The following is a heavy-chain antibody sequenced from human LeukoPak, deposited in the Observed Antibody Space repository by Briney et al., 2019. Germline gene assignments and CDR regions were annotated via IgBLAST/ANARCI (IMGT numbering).Heavy chain of an antibody. D-gene: IGHD3-22*01. Sequence: SETLSLTCPVYGGSFSGYYWSWHRQPPGKGLEWIGEINHSGSTNYNPSLKSRVTISVDTSKNQFSLKLSSVTAADTAVYYCARGHFRITMIVVATARAFDIWGQGTMVTVSS. CDR3: ARGHFRITMIVVATARAFDI. CDR2: INHSGST. CDR1: GGSFSGYY. V-gene: IGHV4-34*01. J-gene: IGHJ3*02.